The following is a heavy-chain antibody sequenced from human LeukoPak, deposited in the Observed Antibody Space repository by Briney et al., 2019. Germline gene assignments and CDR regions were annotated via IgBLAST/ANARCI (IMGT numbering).Heavy chain of an antibody. CDR2: IYADGDS. Sequence: SETLSLTCTVPGGSVSSDNSYWNWIRQPAGKGLEWIGRIYADGDSTYNPSLKSRVTISEDTSKNQFSLRLTSMTAADTAVYYCARGYYYRSWGQGTLVTVSS. CDR3: ARGYYYRS. V-gene: IGHV4-61*02. J-gene: IGHJ4*02. CDR1: GGSVSSDNSY. D-gene: IGHD3-10*01.